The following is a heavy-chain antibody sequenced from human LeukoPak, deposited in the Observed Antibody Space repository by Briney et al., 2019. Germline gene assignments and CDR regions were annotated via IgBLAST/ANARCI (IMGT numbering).Heavy chain of an antibody. J-gene: IGHJ3*02. CDR2: IYSGGST. CDR3: ARLAVAGWTRAFDI. CDR1: GFTVSSNY. V-gene: IGHV3-53*01. Sequence: GGSLRLSCAASGFTVSSNYMSWVRQAPGKGLEWVSVIYSGGSTYYADSVKGRFTISSDNSKNTLYLQMNSLRAEDTAVYYCARLAVAGWTRAFDIWGQGTMVTVSS. D-gene: IGHD6-19*01.